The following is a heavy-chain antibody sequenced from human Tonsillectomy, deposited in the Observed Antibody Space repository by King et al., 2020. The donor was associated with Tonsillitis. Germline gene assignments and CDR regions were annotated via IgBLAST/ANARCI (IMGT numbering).Heavy chain of an antibody. CDR3: AKGGGGLSPHFDY. V-gene: IGHV3-23*03. Sequence: VQLVESGGGLVQPGGSLRLSCAASGFTFSSYAMSWVRQAPGKGLEWVSVIYSGGSSTYYADSVKGRFTISRDNSKNTLYLQMNSLRAEDTAVYYCAKGGGGLSPHFDYWGQGTLVTVSS. J-gene: IGHJ4*02. CDR1: GFTFSSYA. D-gene: IGHD3-10*01. CDR2: IYSGGSST.